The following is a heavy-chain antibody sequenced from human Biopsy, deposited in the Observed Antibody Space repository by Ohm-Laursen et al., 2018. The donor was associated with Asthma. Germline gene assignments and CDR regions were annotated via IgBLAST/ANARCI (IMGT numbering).Heavy chain of an antibody. D-gene: IGHD2-2*01. V-gene: IGHV1-69*01. CDR1: GGTFNTYV. Sequence: SSVKAACKSLGGTFNTYVIGWVRQARGQGLEWLGWINSVFGTTTYPQQFQDRVTITADDSTSTVYMELSSLRSEDTAVYYCARKGRSCISRTCDSFDCWGQGALVTVSS. J-gene: IGHJ5*01. CDR3: ARKGRSCISRTCDSFDC. CDR2: INSVFGTT.